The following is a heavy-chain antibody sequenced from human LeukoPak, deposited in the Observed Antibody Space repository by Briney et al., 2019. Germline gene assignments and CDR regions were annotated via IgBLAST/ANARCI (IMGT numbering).Heavy chain of an antibody. J-gene: IGHJ4*02. D-gene: IGHD1-26*01. Sequence: PGGSLRLSCAASGFTVSSNYMTWVRQAPGKGLEWVSIIYRGGSTYYVDSVKGRFTISRDNSKNTLFLQMNSLRAEDTAVYYCAGGVYSAEIVGDYWGQGTLVTISS. CDR3: AGGVYSAEIVGDY. V-gene: IGHV3-53*01. CDR2: IYRGGST. CDR1: GFTVSSNY.